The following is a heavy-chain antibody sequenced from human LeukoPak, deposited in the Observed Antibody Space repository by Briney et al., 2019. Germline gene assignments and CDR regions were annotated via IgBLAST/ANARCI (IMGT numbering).Heavy chain of an antibody. Sequence: SETLSLTCTVSGGSISSSDYYWGWIRQPPGKGLEWIGSIYYSGSTYYNPSLKSRVTISVDTSKNQFSLKLSSVTAADTAVYYCARQAESGTTFEKWGQGTLVTVSS. J-gene: IGHJ4*02. D-gene: IGHD1-26*01. CDR2: IYYSGST. V-gene: IGHV4-39*01. CDR1: GGSISSSDYY. CDR3: ARQAESGTTFEK.